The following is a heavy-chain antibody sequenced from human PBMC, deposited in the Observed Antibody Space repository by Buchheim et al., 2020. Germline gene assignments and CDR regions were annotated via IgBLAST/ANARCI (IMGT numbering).Heavy chain of an antibody. CDR3: ARRRGSSSGRCWFDP. D-gene: IGHD6-6*01. CDR2: INPSGDT. J-gene: IGHJ5*02. CDR1: GGSFSGYY. Sequence: QVQLQQWGAGLLKPSETLSLTCAVYGGSFSGYYWSWIRQPPGKGLEWIGEINPSGDTNYNPSLKSRVTISVHTSKNQFSLKLNSVTAADTAVFYCARRRGSSSGRCWFDPWGQGTL. V-gene: IGHV4-34*01.